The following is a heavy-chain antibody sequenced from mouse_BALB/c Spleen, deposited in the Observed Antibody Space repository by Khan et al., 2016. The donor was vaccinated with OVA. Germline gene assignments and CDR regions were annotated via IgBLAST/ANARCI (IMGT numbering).Heavy chain of an antibody. D-gene: IGHD2-4*01. CDR2: IHYSGST. Sequence: QLEESGPDLVKPSQSLSLTCTVTGYSITSGYNWHWIRQFPGNKLEWMGYIHYSGSTNYNPSLKSRISITRDTSKNQFFLQLNSETTEDTATYYCAGLRRGSWFAYWGQGTLVTVSA. J-gene: IGHJ3*01. CDR1: GYSITSGYN. CDR3: AGLRRGSWFAY. V-gene: IGHV3-1*02.